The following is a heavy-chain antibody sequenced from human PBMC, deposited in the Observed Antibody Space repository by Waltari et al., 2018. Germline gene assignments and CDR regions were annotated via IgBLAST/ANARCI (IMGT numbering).Heavy chain of an antibody. CDR1: GGTFSSYA. CDR2: IIPIFGTA. CDR3: ARNQVDLELRYYYYGMDV. Sequence: QVQLVQSGAEVKKPGSSVKVSCKASGGTFSSYAISWLRQAPAQGLEWMGEIIPIFGTANYAQKFQGRVTITADESTSTAYMELSSLRSEDTAVYYCARNQVDLELRYYYYGMDVWGQGTTVTVSS. V-gene: IGHV1-69*01. D-gene: IGHD1-7*01. J-gene: IGHJ6*02.